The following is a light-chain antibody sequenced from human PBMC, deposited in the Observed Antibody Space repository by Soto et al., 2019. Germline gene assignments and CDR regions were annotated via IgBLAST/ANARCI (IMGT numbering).Light chain of an antibody. CDR3: SSYTSSSTFSV. CDR2: EVS. Sequence: QSVLTQPASVSGSPGQSITISCTGTSSDVGGYNYVSWYQHHPGKAPKLMIYEVSNRPSGVSNRFSGSKSGDTASLTISGLQAEDEADYYCSSYTSSSTFSVFGTGTKLTVL. V-gene: IGLV2-14*01. J-gene: IGLJ1*01. CDR1: SSDVGGYNY.